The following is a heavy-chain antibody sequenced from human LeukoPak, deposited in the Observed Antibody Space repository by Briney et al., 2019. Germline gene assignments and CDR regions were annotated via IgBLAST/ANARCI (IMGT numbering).Heavy chain of an antibody. CDR2: IYYSGST. Sequence: SETLSLTCTVSGGSISSGGYYCSWIRQHPGKGLEWIGYIYYSGSTYYNPSLKRRVTISVDTSKNQFSLKLSSVTAADTAVYYCASWAFLYGDYVNYWGQGTLVTVSS. CDR3: ASWAFLYGDYVNY. J-gene: IGHJ4*02. CDR1: GGSISSGGYY. V-gene: IGHV4-31*03. D-gene: IGHD4-17*01.